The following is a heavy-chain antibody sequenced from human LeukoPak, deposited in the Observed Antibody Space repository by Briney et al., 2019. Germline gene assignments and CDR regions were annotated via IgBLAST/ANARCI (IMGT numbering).Heavy chain of an antibody. D-gene: IGHD3-10*01. V-gene: IGHV3-30*02. CDR3: AKVMARGITSTPDY. J-gene: IGHJ4*02. CDR2: IRYDGNNE. Sequence: GGSLRLSXATSGFSFSSHGIHWVRQAPGKGLEWVAFIRYDGNNEYYADSVKGRFTISRDNSKNTLYLKMNSLKPEDTAVYYCAKVMARGITSTPDYWGQGTLVTVSS. CDR1: GFSFSSHG.